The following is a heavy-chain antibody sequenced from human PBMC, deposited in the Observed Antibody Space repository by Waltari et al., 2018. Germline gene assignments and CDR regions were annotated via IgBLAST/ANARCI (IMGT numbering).Heavy chain of an antibody. Sequence: EVQLVESGGGLVQPGGSLRLSSAASRFTSRRSSMNWARTAPGKGLEWVSYISSSSSTIYYADSVKGRFTISRDNAKNSLYLQMNSLRAEDTAVYYCARDPLSGSYFEHDAFDIWGQGTMVTVSS. CDR2: ISSSSSTI. D-gene: IGHD1-26*01. CDR3: ARDPLSGSYFEHDAFDI. J-gene: IGHJ3*02. V-gene: IGHV3-48*04. CDR1: RFTSRRSS.